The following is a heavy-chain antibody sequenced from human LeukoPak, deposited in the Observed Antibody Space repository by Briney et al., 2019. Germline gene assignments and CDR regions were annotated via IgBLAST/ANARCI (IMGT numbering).Heavy chain of an antibody. CDR1: GGSISSYY. CDR2: IYYSGST. V-gene: IGHV4-59*12. D-gene: IGHD3-9*01. J-gene: IGHJ3*02. Sequence: SETLSLTCTVSGGSISSYYWSWIRQPPGKGLEWIGYIYYSGSTNYNPSLKSRVTISLDTSRNQFSLKLNSVTAADTAVYYCARPQVPLYYDISPHDAFDIWGQGTMVTVSS. CDR3: ARPQVPLYYDISPHDAFDI.